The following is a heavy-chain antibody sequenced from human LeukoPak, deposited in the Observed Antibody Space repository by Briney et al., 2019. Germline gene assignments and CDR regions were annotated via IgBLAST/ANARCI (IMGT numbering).Heavy chain of an antibody. J-gene: IGHJ4*02. V-gene: IGHV5-51*01. CDR1: GYTFSNYF. D-gene: IGHD3-10*01. CDR3: ARNRSDSYSSPIDY. CDR2: VSPRDSDT. Sequence: GESLKISCKASGYTFSNYFIGWVRQMPGKGLEWMAIVSPRDSDTRYCPSFRGQVTVSADKSISTVYLQWSSLEASDTAMYYCARNRSDSYSSPIDYWGQGTLVTVSS.